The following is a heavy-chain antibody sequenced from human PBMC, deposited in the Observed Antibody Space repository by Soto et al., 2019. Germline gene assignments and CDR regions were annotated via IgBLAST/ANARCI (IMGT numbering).Heavy chain of an antibody. Sequence: PSETLSLTCTVSGGSISSGGYYWSWIRQHPGKGLEWIGYIYYSGSTYYNPSLKSRVTTSVDTSKNQFSLKLSSVTAADTAVYYCARDRRYQLLFGDAFDIWGQGTMVTVSS. D-gene: IGHD2-2*01. CDR3: ARDRRYQLLFGDAFDI. CDR2: IYYSGST. CDR1: GGSISSGGYY. V-gene: IGHV4-31*03. J-gene: IGHJ3*02.